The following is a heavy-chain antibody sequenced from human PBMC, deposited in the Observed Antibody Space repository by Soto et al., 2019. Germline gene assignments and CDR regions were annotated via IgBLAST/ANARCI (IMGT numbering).Heavy chain of an antibody. D-gene: IGHD2-21*01. CDR3: TRGPQPYCGDDVCYSLGHFDF. J-gene: IGHJ4*02. Sequence: ASVKVSCKASGYSLTSYDINWVRQAPGQGPEWMGWMNPNSGNTGYAQRFQGRVTMTRNTSINTAYLDLTNLGSEDTAVYYCTRGPQPYCGDDVCYSLGHFDFWGQGALVTVSS. CDR2: MNPNSGNT. CDR1: GYSLTSYD. V-gene: IGHV1-8*01.